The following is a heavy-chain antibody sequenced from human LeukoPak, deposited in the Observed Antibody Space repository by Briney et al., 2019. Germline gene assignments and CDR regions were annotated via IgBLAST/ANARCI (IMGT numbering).Heavy chain of an antibody. D-gene: IGHD6-19*01. CDR1: GFTFSSYA. CDR3: ARDRSIEMAATNDY. J-gene: IGHJ4*02. V-gene: IGHV3-23*01. Sequence: GGSLRLSCAASGFTFSSYAMSWVRQAPGKGLEWVSAISGSGGSTYYADSVKGRFTISRDNSQNTLYLQMNSLSAEDTAMYYCARDRSIEMAATNDYWGQGTLVTISS. CDR2: ISGSGGST.